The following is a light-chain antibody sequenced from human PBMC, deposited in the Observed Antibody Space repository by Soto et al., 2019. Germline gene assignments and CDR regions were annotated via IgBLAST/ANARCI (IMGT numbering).Light chain of an antibody. CDR3: QQYGSPPWT. Sequence: DIVLTQSPGTLSLSPGERATLSCRASQSVSSSYFAWYQQKRGQPPRLLIYGATSRATGIPDRFSGSWSGTDFALTISRLEPEDFAVYYCQQYGSPPWTFGQGTRVEIK. CDR1: QSVSSSY. V-gene: IGKV3-20*01. J-gene: IGKJ1*01. CDR2: GAT.